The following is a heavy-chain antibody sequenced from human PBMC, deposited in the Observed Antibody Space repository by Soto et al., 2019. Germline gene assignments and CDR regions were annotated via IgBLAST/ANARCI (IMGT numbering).Heavy chain of an antibody. CDR2: FYYSGST. CDR3: ARSVFP. V-gene: IGHV4-31*03. Sequence: ASETLSLTCTVSGGSISTGFYYWNWIRQHPGKGLEWIGYFYYSGSTYYNPSLKSRVTISVNTSKNQFSLKLSSVTAADTAVYYCARSVFPWGQGTLVTVSS. CDR1: GGSISTGFYY. J-gene: IGHJ5*02.